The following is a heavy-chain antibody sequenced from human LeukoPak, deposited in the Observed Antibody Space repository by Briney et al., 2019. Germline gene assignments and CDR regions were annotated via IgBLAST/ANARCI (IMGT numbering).Heavy chain of an antibody. J-gene: IGHJ4*02. V-gene: IGHV4-59*01. CDR1: GDSMRSYY. CDR3: ARVLPYSSGWGVDY. D-gene: IGHD6-19*01. CDR2: IYYGGST. Sequence: SETLSLTCTVSGDSMRSYYWSWIRQPPGKGLEWIGYIYYGGSTNYNPSLKSRVTISVDTSKNQFSLNLSSVTAADTAVYYCARVLPYSSGWGVDYWGQGTLVTVSS.